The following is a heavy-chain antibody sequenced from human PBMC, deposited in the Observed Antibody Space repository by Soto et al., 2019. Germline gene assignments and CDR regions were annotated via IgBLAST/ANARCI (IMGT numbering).Heavy chain of an antibody. CDR3: AREAGYCTSTSCSRLMGWFDP. Sequence: SETLSLTCTVSGDSISDYYWNWIRQPAGKGLEWIGHISASGNTNYNPSLRSRVTMSVDTSKNQFSLKVTSVTAADTAVYFCAREAGYCTSTSCSRLMGWFDPWGRGTLVTVS. D-gene: IGHD2-2*01. V-gene: IGHV4-4*07. CDR1: GDSISDYY. CDR2: ISASGNT. J-gene: IGHJ5*02.